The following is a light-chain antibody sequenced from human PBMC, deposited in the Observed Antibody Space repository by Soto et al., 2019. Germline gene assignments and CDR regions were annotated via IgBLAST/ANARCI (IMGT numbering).Light chain of an antibody. CDR2: GVS. CDR1: QSVSSN. V-gene: IGKV3-15*01. CDR3: QHFRSFPIT. Sequence: DIVLTQSTGTLSLSPGERATLSCRASQSVSSNLAWYQQKPGQAPRLLIHGVSTRATGIPARFSGSGSGTEFTLTISSLQPEDFATYYCQHFRSFPITFCQGTRLEIK. J-gene: IGKJ5*01.